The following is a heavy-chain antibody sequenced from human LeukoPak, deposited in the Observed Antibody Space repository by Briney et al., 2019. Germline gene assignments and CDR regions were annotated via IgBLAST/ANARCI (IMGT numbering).Heavy chain of an antibody. CDR2: INHSGST. D-gene: IGHD5-18*01. Sequence: SETLSLTCAVYGGSFSGYYWSWIRQPPGKGLEWIGEINHSGSTNYNPSLKSRVTISVDTSKNQFSLKLSSVTAADTAVYYCARRIQSGHSYGYRTSFDYWGQGTLVTVSS. CDR1: GGSFSGYY. CDR3: ARRIQSGHSYGYRTSFDY. V-gene: IGHV4-34*01. J-gene: IGHJ4*02.